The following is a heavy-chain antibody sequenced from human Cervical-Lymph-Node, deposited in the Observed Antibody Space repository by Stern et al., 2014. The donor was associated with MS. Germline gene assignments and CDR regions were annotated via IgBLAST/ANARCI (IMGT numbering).Heavy chain of an antibody. CDR3: VRPLIPGDFDWLDA. V-gene: IGHV3-74*02. Sequence: EDQLVESGGGLVQPGGSLRLSCVASGFNLSDYWMHWVRQAPGKGLVWVSRVNSGGSRTTYADSVKGRFTISRDNAKNTLYLQLNSLRAEDTAVYYCVRPLIPGDFDWLDAWGQGTLVAVSS. J-gene: IGHJ5*02. CDR2: VNSGGSRT. CDR1: GFNLSDYW. D-gene: IGHD2-21*01.